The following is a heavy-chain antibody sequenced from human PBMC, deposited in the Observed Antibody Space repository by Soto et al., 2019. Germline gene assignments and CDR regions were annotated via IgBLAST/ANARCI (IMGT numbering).Heavy chain of an antibody. Sequence: SETLSLTCAVYGGSFSGYYWSWIRQPPGKGLEWIGEINHSGSTNYNPSLKSRVTISVDTSKDQFSLKLSSVTAADTAVYYCARRRWYYGSGSYFGYWGQGTLVTVSS. V-gene: IGHV4-34*01. J-gene: IGHJ4*02. CDR2: INHSGST. D-gene: IGHD3-10*01. CDR1: GGSFSGYY. CDR3: ARRRWYYGSGSYFGY.